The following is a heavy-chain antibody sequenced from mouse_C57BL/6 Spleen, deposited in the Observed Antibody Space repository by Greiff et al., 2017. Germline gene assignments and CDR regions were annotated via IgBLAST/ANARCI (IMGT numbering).Heavy chain of an antibody. CDR1: GYTFTSYW. CDR2: IDPSDSYT. D-gene: IGHD1-1*01. V-gene: IGHV1-69*01. Sequence: QVQLQQPGAELVMPGASVKLSCTASGYTFTSYWMHWVKQRPGQGLEWIGEIDPSDSYTNYNQKFKGKSTLTVDKSSSTAYMQRRRLTSEDSAVYYCARRTTPYYFDYWGQGTTLTVSS. CDR3: ARRTTPYYFDY. J-gene: IGHJ2*01.